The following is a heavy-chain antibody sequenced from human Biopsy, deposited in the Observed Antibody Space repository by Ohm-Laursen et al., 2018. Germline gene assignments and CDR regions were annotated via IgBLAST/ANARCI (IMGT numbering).Heavy chain of an antibody. V-gene: IGHV4-59*01. D-gene: IGHD6-19*01. CDR2: IYSGGNT. Sequence: SETLSLTCTVSGGSIGSFFWSWIRQPPGQGLEYIGFIYSGGNTNYNPSLKNRVTMSVDTSKNQFYLKLYSVTAADTAVYYCARGRRTSGWPYFDNWGQGALVIVSP. J-gene: IGHJ4*02. CDR1: GGSIGSFF. CDR3: ARGRRTSGWPYFDN.